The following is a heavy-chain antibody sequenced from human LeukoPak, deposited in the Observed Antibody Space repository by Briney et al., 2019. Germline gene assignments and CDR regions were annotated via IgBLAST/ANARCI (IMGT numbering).Heavy chain of an antibody. CDR3: ARVTGIAAAGSYAFDI. CDR1: GGSISSTDYY. CDR2: IYFSGST. J-gene: IGHJ3*02. V-gene: IGHV4-30-4*08. Sequence: SQTLSLTCTVSGGSISSTDYYWSWIRQPPGKGLEWIGYIYFSGSTYYNPSLKSRVTISVDTSKNQFSLKLSSVTAADTAVYYCARVTGIAAAGSYAFDIWGQGTMVTVSS. D-gene: IGHD6-13*01.